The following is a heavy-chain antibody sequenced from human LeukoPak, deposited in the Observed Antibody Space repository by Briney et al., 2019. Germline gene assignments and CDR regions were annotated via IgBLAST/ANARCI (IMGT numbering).Heavy chain of an antibody. J-gene: IGHJ4*02. CDR1: GFTFSSYS. CDR2: IKEDGSAT. CDR3: ARGGTQSPID. Sequence: GGSLRLSCAASGFTFSSYSMNWLRQAPEKGLEWVANIKEDGSATYYVDSVKGRFTISRDNAKNSLYLQMNSLRVEDTAVYYCARGGTQSPIDWGPGTLVTVSS. D-gene: IGHD2/OR15-2a*01. V-gene: IGHV3-7*01.